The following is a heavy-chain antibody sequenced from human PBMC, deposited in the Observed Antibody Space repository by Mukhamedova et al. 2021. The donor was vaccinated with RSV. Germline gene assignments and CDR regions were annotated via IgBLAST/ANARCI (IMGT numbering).Heavy chain of an antibody. D-gene: IGHD5-18*01. V-gene: IGHV5-51*01. CDR2: IYPGDSDT. J-gene: IGHJ4*02. Sequence: QTPGKGLEWMGIIYPGDSDTRYSPSFQGQVTISADKSISTAYLQWSSLKASDTAMYYCARPVETAIDYWGQGTLVTVSS. CDR3: ARPVETAIDY.